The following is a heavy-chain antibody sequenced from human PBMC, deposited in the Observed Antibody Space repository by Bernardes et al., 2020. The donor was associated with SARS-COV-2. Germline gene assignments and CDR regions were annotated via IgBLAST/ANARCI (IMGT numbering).Heavy chain of an antibody. CDR3: ARANGGSYFDY. V-gene: IGHV1-46*01. Sequence: ASVKVSCKASGYTFTNYYMHWVRQAPGQGLEWMGIINPSGGSATYGQKFQGRVTMARDTSTSTVYMELSSLRSEDTAVYYCARANGGSYFDYWGQGTLVTVSS. CDR2: INPSGGSA. CDR1: GYTFTNYY. D-gene: IGHD1-26*01. J-gene: IGHJ4*02.